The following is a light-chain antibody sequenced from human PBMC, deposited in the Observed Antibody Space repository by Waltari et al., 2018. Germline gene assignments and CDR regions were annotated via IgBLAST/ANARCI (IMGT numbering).Light chain of an antibody. CDR2: GKD. Sequence: SSELTQDPAVSVALGQTVRITCQGDSLRSYDASWYQQKPGQAPILVIYGKDNRPSGIRGRFSGSTAGNTAALTITGSQAEDEADYYCHSRVVSNVRGAFGGGTKLTVL. CDR1: SLRSYD. CDR3: HSRVVSNVRGA. V-gene: IGLV3-19*01. J-gene: IGLJ2*01.